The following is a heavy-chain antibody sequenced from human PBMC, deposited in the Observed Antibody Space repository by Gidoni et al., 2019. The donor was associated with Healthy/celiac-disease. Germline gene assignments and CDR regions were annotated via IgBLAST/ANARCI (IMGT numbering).Heavy chain of an antibody. V-gene: IGHV4-34*01. CDR1: GGSFSGYD. D-gene: IGHD3-3*01. CDR2: INPSGST. CDR3: ARGARITIFGVVIQSEKNRREKNWFDP. Sequence: QVQLQQWSAGRLKPSETLSLTCAVYGGSFSGYDGSWIRPPPGKGLEWIGEINPSGSTNYNPSLKSRVTISVDTSKNQFSLKLSSVTAADTAVYYCARGARITIFGVVIQSEKNRREKNWFDPWGQGTLVTVSS. J-gene: IGHJ5*02.